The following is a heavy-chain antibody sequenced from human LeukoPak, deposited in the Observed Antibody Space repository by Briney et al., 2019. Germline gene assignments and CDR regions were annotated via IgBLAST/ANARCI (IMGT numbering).Heavy chain of an antibody. CDR3: ARDRRLDYYYYMDV. CDR1: GFTVSTNY. Sequence: GGSLRLSCAASGFTVSTNYMTWVRQAPGKGLEWVSVLYSGGSTYYADSVKGRFTISRDNAKNSLYLQMNSLRAEDTAVYYCARDRRLDYYYYMDVWGKGTTVTVPS. J-gene: IGHJ6*03. V-gene: IGHV3-53*01. CDR2: LYSGGST.